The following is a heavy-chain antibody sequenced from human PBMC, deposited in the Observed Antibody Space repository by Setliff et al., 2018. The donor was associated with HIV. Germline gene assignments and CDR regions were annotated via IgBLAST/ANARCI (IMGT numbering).Heavy chain of an antibody. D-gene: IGHD3-16*01. CDR3: ARHDADGGGPFFQH. V-gene: IGHV4-4*09. J-gene: IGHJ1*01. Sequence: ETLSLTCTVSGGSINNYYWSWMRQSPGKGLEWIGYIHSSGPTNYNPSLKSRVSISVDTSKNQFSLKLSSVTAADTAVYYCARHDADGGGPFFQHWGQGTQVTVSS. CDR2: IHSSGPT. CDR1: GGSINNYY.